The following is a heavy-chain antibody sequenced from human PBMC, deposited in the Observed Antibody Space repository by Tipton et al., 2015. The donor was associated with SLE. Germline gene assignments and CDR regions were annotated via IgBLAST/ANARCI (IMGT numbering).Heavy chain of an antibody. CDR2: IIPILGIA. J-gene: IGHJ4*02. CDR3: ARELEAAVAGFDY. V-gene: IGHV1-69*09. CDR1: GGTFSSYT. Sequence: QLVQSGAEVKKPGSSVKVSCKASGGTFSSYTISWVRQAPGQGLEWMGRIIPILGIANYAQKFQGRVTITADKSTSTAYMELSSLRSEDTAVYYCARELEAAVAGFDYWGQGTLVTVSS. D-gene: IGHD6-19*01.